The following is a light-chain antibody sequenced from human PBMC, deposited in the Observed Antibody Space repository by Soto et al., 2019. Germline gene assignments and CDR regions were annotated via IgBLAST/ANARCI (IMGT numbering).Light chain of an antibody. V-gene: IGKV1-33*01. Sequence: DSQRTQSPSSLSASVGDRVTITCQASQDIDKYLNWYQQKPGKAPKLLIDDVTNLETGVPSRFSGSGSGTHFTFTIGSLQPEDIATYYCQQYYDLPITFGQGTRLEIK. CDR2: DVT. CDR1: QDIDKY. CDR3: QQYYDLPIT. J-gene: IGKJ5*01.